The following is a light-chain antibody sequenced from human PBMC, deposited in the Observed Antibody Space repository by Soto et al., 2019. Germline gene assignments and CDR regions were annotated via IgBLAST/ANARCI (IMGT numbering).Light chain of an antibody. J-gene: IGKJ2*01. V-gene: IGKV1-5*03. CDR2: KAS. Sequence: DIQMTQSPSTLSASVGDRVTITCRASQTILDWLAWYQHKPGKAPKLLIFKASTLQSGVPSRCSGGGSGTEFTLTISSLQPDDFAAFYCQQYDPFPCMYTFGQGTRLEIK. CDR3: QQYDPFPCMYT. CDR1: QTILDW.